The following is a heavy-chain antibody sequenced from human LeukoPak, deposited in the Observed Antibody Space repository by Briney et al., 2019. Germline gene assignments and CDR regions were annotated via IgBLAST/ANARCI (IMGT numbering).Heavy chain of an antibody. Sequence: GESLKISCKGSGCSFTNYWIAWVRQMSGQGLEWMAIIYPGDSDARYSPSFQGQVTISVDKSISTTYLRWSSLKASDTAMYYCARRGWGFGEPKRDHDTFDIWGQGTMVTVSS. CDR1: GCSFTNYW. CDR2: IYPGDSDA. V-gene: IGHV5-51*01. CDR3: ARRGWGFGEPKRDHDTFDI. D-gene: IGHD3-10*01. J-gene: IGHJ3*02.